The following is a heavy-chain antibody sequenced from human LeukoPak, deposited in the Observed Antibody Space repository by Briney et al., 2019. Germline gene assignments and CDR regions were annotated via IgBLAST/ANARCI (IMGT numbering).Heavy chain of an antibody. V-gene: IGHV1-18*01. Sequence: ASVKVSCKASGYIFSSFGINWVRQAPGQGLEWMGWMSPHTGNTQYTQELQGRLTMTTDTSTSTAYMDLRSLISDDTAVYFCARGGYYGSGSFPDYWGQGTLVTVSS. CDR3: ARGGYYGSGSFPDY. CDR1: GYIFSSFG. CDR2: MSPHTGNT. J-gene: IGHJ4*02. D-gene: IGHD3-10*01.